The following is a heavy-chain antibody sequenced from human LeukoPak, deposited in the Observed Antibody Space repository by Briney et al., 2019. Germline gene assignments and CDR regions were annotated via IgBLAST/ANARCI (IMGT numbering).Heavy chain of an antibody. Sequence: LSLTCAVYGGSFSDYYMSWIRQAPGKGLEWVSYISTSGTTMYYADSVKGRFTISRDNAKNSLYLQMNSLRAEDTAVYYCAKLHGYNFDYWGQGTLVTVSS. CDR1: GGSFSDYY. J-gene: IGHJ4*02. CDR2: ISTSGTTM. V-gene: IGHV3-11*04. CDR3: AKLHGYNFDY. D-gene: IGHD5-24*01.